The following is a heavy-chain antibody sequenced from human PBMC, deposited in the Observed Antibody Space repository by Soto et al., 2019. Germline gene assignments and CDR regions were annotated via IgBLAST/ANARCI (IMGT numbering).Heavy chain of an antibody. CDR1: GYTFTAYY. Sequence: QVQLVQSGAEVKKPGASVAVSCKASGYTFTAYYLHWVRQAPGQGLEWMGWINPKRGDTDSAQKFQGRVTLTRDTSITTVYMRLSRLRSDDTAIYYCTRGPQQYGDYGEYFHHWGQGTLVTVSS. CDR2: INPKRGDT. CDR3: TRGPQQYGDYGEYFHH. J-gene: IGHJ1*01. V-gene: IGHV1-2*02. D-gene: IGHD4-17*01.